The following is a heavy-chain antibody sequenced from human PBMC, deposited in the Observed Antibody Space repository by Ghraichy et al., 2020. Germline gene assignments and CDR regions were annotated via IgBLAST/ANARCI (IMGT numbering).Heavy chain of an antibody. D-gene: IGHD5-12*01. CDR3: AYTGPDSGYDNPPGY. CDR1: GYSISSGYY. CDR2: IYHSGST. V-gene: IGHV4-38-2*01. Sequence: SQTLSLTCAVSGYSISSGYYWGWIRQPPGKGLEWIGSIYHSGSTYYNPSLKSRVTISVDTSKNQFSLKLSSVTAADTAVYYCAYTGPDSGYDNPPGYWGQGTLVTVSS. J-gene: IGHJ4*02.